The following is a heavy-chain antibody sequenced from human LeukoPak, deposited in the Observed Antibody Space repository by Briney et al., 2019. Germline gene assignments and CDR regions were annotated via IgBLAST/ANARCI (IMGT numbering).Heavy chain of an antibody. CDR3: AREMEVDTAMAFFAY. CDR1: GDSVSSNSAA. CDR2: TYYRRKWYN. V-gene: IGHV6-1*01. D-gene: IGHD5-18*01. J-gene: IGHJ4*02. Sequence: SQTLSLTCAISGDSVSSNSAAWNWIRQSPSRGLEGLGRTYYRRKWYNDYAVSVKSRININPDTSKNQFSLQLNSVTPEDTAVYYCAREMEVDTAMAFFAYWGQGTLVTVSS.